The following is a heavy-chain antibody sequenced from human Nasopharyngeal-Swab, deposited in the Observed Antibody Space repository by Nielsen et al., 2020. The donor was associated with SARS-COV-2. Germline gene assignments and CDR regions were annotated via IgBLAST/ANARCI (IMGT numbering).Heavy chain of an antibody. CDR3: ARLFWALLTFDY. CDR2: INPSGGST. J-gene: IGHJ4*02. CDR1: GYTFTSYY. D-gene: IGHD3-3*01. Sequence: ASVKVSCKASGYTFTSYYMHWVRQAPGRGLEWMGIINPSGGSTNYAQKLQGRVTMTTDTSTSTAYMELRSLRSDDTAVYYCARLFWALLTFDYWGQGTLVTVSS. V-gene: IGHV1-46*01.